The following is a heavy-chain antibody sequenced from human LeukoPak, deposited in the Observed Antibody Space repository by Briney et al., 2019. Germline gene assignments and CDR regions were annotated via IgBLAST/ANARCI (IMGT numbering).Heavy chain of an antibody. V-gene: IGHV3-21*01. D-gene: IGHD6-19*01. J-gene: IGHJ4*02. CDR3: ARDGSPTSGWLFDY. Sequence: PGGSLRLSCAASGFTFSSYSMNWVRQAPGKGPVWVSSISSSSSYIYYADSVKGRFTISRDNAKNSLYLQMNSLRAEDTAVYYCARDGSPTSGWLFDYWGQGTLVTVSS. CDR1: GFTFSSYS. CDR2: ISSSSSYI.